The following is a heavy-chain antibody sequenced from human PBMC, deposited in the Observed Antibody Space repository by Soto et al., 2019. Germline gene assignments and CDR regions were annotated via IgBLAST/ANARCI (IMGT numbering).Heavy chain of an antibody. D-gene: IGHD2-15*01. CDR1: GHTFTSYD. CDR3: ARDGTGSIDFDY. Sequence: QVQLVQSGAEVKKPGSSLKVSCKASGHTFTSYDINWVRQASRQALEWMGRMNANSGNTGYAQKFQGRATMTRNTSISTAYMELSSMRCEDKAVYYCARDGTGSIDFDYWGQGTLVTVSS. V-gene: IGHV1-8*01. CDR2: MNANSGNT. J-gene: IGHJ4*02.